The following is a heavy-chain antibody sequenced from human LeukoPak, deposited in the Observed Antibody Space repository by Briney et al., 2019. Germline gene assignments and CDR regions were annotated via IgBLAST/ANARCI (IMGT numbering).Heavy chain of an antibody. CDR2: ISSSGSTI. J-gene: IGHJ4*02. Sequence: GGSLKLSCAASGFTFSDYYMSWIRQAPGKGLEWVSYISSSGSTIYYADSVKGRFTISRDNAKNSLYLQMNSLRAEDTAVYYCARAEDKAAAPLLLSYWGQGTLVTVSS. CDR1: GFTFSDYY. D-gene: IGHD6-13*01. CDR3: ARAEDKAAAPLLLSY. V-gene: IGHV3-11*01.